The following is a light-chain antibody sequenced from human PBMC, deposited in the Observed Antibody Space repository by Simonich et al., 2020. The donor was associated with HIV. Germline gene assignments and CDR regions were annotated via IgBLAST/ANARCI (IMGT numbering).Light chain of an antibody. J-gene: IGKJ4*01. Sequence: EVVLTQSPATLSLSPGERAPPSCRASQSVSRYLAWYQQKPGKAPRLLIYDASNGATGIPARFSGSGSGTDFTLTISSLEPEDFAVYYCQQRSNWPLTFGGGTKVEI. CDR1: QSVSRY. V-gene: IGKV3-11*01. CDR2: DAS. CDR3: QQRSNWPLT.